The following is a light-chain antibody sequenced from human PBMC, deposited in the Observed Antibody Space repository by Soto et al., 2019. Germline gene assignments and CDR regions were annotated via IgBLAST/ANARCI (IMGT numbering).Light chain of an antibody. CDR2: EGS. CDR3: SLYTTTVV. CDR1: SGDLGDYNF. J-gene: IGLJ2*01. V-gene: IGLV2-14*01. Sequence: QSALTQSASVSGSPGQSITISCTGASGDLGDYNFVSWYQQQAGKAPKLIVYEGSHRPSGVSTRFSGSRSGNTAYLTISGLQAEDEADYYCSLYTTTVVFGGGTQLTVL.